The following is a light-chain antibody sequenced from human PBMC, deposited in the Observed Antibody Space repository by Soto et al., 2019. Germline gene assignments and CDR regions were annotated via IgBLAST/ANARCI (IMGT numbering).Light chain of an antibody. J-gene: IGKJ1*01. CDR2: GVS. CDR3: QQYANSRT. CDR1: QSVNSNF. V-gene: IGKV3-20*01. Sequence: EIGLTQSPGTLSLSPGERATLSCTASQSVNSNFLAWYQQKPGQAPRLLIYGVSNRPTGIPDRFSGSGSGTDLTLTLSRLEPEDFAVYYCQQYANSRTFGQGTKVDIK.